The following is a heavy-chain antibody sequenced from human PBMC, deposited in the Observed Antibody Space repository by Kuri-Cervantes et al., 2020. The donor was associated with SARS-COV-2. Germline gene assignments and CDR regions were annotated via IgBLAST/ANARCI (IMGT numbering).Heavy chain of an antibody. V-gene: IGHV1-46*01. CDR1: GYSFTNYG. Sequence: ASVKVSCKSSGYSFTNYGINWVRQAPGQGLEWMGIINPSGGSTSYAQKFQGRVTMTRDTSTSTVYMELSSLRSEDTAVYYCARGYDSSGYYYDYWGQGTLVTVSS. D-gene: IGHD3-22*01. CDR2: INPSGGST. J-gene: IGHJ4*02. CDR3: ARGYDSSGYYYDY.